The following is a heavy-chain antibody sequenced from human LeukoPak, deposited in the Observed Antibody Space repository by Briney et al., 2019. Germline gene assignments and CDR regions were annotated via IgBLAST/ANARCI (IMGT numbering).Heavy chain of an antibody. D-gene: IGHD5-24*01. Sequence: GGSLRLSCAASGFTISRHYMSWVRQAPGKGLEWVALSYSGGSTYYADSVEGRFTISRDNSKSMLFLQMNSPRADDTAVYYCARGPDVDGYIHAPFDYWGQGALVTVSS. J-gene: IGHJ4*02. V-gene: IGHV3-53*01. CDR1: GFTISRHY. CDR2: SYSGGST. CDR3: ARGPDVDGYIHAPFDY.